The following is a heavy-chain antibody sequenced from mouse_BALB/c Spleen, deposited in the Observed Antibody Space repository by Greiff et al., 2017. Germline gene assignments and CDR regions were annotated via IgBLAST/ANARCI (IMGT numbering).Heavy chain of an antibody. D-gene: IGHD1-2*01. CDR3: TRLITTATIDY. J-gene: IGHJ2*01. V-gene: IGHV6-6*02. CDR1: GFTFSNYW. CDR2: IRLKSNNYAT. Sequence: EVKLEESGGGLVQPGGSMKLSCVASGFTFSNYWMNWVRQSPEKGLEWVAEIRLKSNNYATHYAESVIGRFTISRDDSKSSVYLQMNNLRAEDTGIYYCTRLITTATIDYWGQGTTLTVSS.